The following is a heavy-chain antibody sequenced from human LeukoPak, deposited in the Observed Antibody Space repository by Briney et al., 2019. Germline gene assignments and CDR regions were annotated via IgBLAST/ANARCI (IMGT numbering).Heavy chain of an antibody. D-gene: IGHD1-26*01. J-gene: IGHJ6*03. CDR1: GGSISSSSYY. Sequence: SETLSLTCTVSGGSISSSSYYWGWIRQPPGKGLEWIGSIYYSGSTYYNPSLKSRVTISVDTSKNQFSLKLSSVTAADTAVYYCARQGGPYYYYMDVWGKGTTVTVS. CDR2: IYYSGST. V-gene: IGHV4-39*01. CDR3: ARQGGPYYYYMDV.